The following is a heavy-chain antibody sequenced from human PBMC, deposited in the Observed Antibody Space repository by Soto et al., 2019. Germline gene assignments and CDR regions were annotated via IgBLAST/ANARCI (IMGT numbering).Heavy chain of an antibody. J-gene: IGHJ4*02. D-gene: IGHD2-21*02. Sequence: EVQLLESGGGLVQPGGSLRISCAASGFSFTNFAMSWVRQAPGKGLEWVAGIGASGDITWYADSVKGRLSISRDNSKNTLYLKLNSPRFEDTAVYYCEKDDFTDRGDDYFDYWGPGTLVTVSS. CDR1: GFSFTNFA. CDR3: EKDDFTDRGDDYFDY. CDR2: IGASGDIT. V-gene: IGHV3-23*01.